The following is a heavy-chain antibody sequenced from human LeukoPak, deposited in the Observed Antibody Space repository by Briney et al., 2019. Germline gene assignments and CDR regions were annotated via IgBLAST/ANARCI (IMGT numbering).Heavy chain of an antibody. J-gene: IGHJ4*02. V-gene: IGHV1-3*01. CDR1: GYTFTSYA. Sequence: ASVKVSCKASGYTFTSYAMHWVRQAPGQRLEWMGWINAGNGNTKYSQKFQGRVTITRDTSASTAYMELSSLRSEDTAVYYCARGGRDGYNYNYWGQGTLVTVSS. CDR2: INAGNGNT. D-gene: IGHD5-24*01. CDR3: ARGGRDGYNYNY.